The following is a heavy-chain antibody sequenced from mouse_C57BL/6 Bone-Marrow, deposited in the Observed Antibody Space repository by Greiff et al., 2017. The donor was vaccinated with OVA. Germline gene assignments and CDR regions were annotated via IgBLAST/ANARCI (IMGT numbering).Heavy chain of an antibody. J-gene: IGHJ4*01. V-gene: IGHV14-3*01. Sequence: EVKLQQSVAELVRPGASVKLSCTASGFTIKNTYMHWVKQRPEQGLEWMGRIDPANGNTKYAPKFQGKATISADTSSNTADLLRSSLTSEDTAIYYCSFRRRGYAIDYWGQGTSVTVSS. D-gene: IGHD2-12*01. CDR1: GFTIKNTY. CDR3: SFRRRGYAIDY. CDR2: IDPANGNT.